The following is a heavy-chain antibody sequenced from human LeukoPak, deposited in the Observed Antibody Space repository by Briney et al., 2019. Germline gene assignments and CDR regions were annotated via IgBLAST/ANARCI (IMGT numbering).Heavy chain of an antibody. Sequence: SETLSLTCTVSGGSISSYYWSWIRQPPGKGLEWIGYIYYSGSTNYNPSLKSRVTISVDTSKNQFSLKLSSVTAADTAVYYCARGGYCSGGSCQHDHDYWGQGTLVTVSS. J-gene: IGHJ4*02. CDR1: GGSISSYY. CDR2: IYYSGST. CDR3: ARGGYCSGGSCQHDHDY. V-gene: IGHV4-59*01. D-gene: IGHD2-15*01.